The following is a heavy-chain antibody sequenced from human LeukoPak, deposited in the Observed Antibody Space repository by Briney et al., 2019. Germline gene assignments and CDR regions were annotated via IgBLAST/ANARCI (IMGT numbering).Heavy chain of an antibody. Sequence: PGGSLRLSCAASGFTFSSYGMHWVRQAPGKGLEWVAVISYDGSNKYYADSVKGRFTISRDNSKNTLSLQMNSLRAEDTAVYYCAREGFSSGYAGIFDYWGQGTLVTVST. J-gene: IGHJ4*02. CDR1: GFTFSSYG. CDR2: ISYDGSNK. V-gene: IGHV3-30*03. D-gene: IGHD2-2*01. CDR3: AREGFSSGYAGIFDY.